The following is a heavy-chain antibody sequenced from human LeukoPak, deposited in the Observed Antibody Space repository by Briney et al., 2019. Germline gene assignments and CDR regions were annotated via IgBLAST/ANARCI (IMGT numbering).Heavy chain of an antibody. Sequence: GGSLRLSCTASGFTFGDYAMSWFRQAPGKGLEWVGFIRSKAYGGTTEYAASVKGRFTISRDDSKSIAYLQMNSLKTEDTAVYYCTRGPWYSSSPRYPQDAAFDIWGQGTMVTVSS. CDR1: GFTFGDYA. D-gene: IGHD6-6*01. V-gene: IGHV3-49*03. J-gene: IGHJ3*02. CDR3: TRGPWYSSSPRYPQDAAFDI. CDR2: IRSKAYGGTT.